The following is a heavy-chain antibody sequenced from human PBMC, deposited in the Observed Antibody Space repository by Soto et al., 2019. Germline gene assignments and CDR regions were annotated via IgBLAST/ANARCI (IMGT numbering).Heavy chain of an antibody. Sequence: QVQLVQSGAEVKKPGSSVKVSCKASGETFSSYAFSWVRQAPGQGLEWMGGIIPIFGKPSYAQRFQGRVTITADKSTSTVYMELCRLKSEDTAVYYCARAGYCSGSSCYWFDYWGQGTLVTASS. CDR1: GETFSSYA. J-gene: IGHJ4*02. D-gene: IGHD2-15*01. CDR2: IIPIFGKP. V-gene: IGHV1-69*06. CDR3: ARAGYCSGSSCYWFDY.